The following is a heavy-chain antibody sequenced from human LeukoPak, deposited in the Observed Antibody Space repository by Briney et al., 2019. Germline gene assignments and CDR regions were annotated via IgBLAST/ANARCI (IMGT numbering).Heavy chain of an antibody. Sequence: SETLSLTCTVSGGSISSYYWSWIRQSPGKGLEWIGYVYHTGSTSYSPSLKSRVTISADTSQNQFSLKLSSVTAADTAVYYCASRKLGNDYWGQGTLVTVSS. V-gene: IGHV4-59*01. D-gene: IGHD7-27*01. CDR1: GGSISSYY. CDR2: VYHTGST. J-gene: IGHJ4*02. CDR3: ASRKLGNDY.